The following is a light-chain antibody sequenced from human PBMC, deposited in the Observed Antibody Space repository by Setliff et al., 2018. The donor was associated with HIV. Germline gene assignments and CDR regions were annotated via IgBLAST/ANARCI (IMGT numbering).Light chain of an antibody. J-gene: IGLJ3*02. CDR2: SDN. Sequence: QSALTQPPSASGTPGQRVTISCSGSSSNIGINTVYWYQQVPGTAPKLLIYSDNQRPSGVPDRFSGSKSGTSASLAISGLQSEDEADYYCAAWDDSLNGRGVFGGGTKVTVL. CDR3: AAWDDSLNGRGV. V-gene: IGLV1-44*01. CDR1: SSNIGINT.